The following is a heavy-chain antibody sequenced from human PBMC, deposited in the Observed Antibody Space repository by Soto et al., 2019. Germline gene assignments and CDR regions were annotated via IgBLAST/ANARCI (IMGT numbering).Heavy chain of an antibody. J-gene: IGHJ5*02. CDR3: ARARASDIEIVGATTGVRGWFDP. Sequence: GGSLRLSCAASGFTFSSYAMHWVRQAPGKGLEWVAVISYDGSNKYYADSVKGRFTISRDNSKNTLYLQMNSLRAEDTAVYYCARARASDIEIVGATTGVRGWFDPWGQGTLVTVSS. D-gene: IGHD1-26*01. CDR1: GFTFSSYA. CDR2: ISYDGSNK. V-gene: IGHV3-30-3*01.